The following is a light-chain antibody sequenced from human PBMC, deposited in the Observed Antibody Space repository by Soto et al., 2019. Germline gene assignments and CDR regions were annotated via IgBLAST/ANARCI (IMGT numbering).Light chain of an antibody. CDR2: EVN. J-gene: IGLJ2*01. Sequence: QSALTHPPSASGSPGQSVTISCTGTSSDVGGYNYVSWYQHHPGKAPKLMIYEVNKRPSGVSDRFAGSKSGNTASLTVSGLQAEDEADDYCSSYAGSNSMGVFGGGTQLTVL. CDR1: SSDVGGYNY. CDR3: SSYAGSNSMGV. V-gene: IGLV2-8*01.